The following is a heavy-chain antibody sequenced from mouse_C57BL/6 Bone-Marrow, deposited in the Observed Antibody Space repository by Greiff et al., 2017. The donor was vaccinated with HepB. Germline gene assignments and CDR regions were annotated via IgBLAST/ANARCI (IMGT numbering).Heavy chain of an antibody. J-gene: IGHJ3*01. Sequence: VQLQQSGAELARPGASVKLSCKASGYTFTSYGISWVKQRTGQGLEWIGEIYPRSGNTYYNEKFKSKATLTVDKSSSTAYMQLSSLTSEDSAVYYCARRDYYGSSYLAWFAYWGQGTLVTVSA. V-gene: IGHV1-81*01. CDR3: ARRDYYGSSYLAWFAY. CDR1: GYTFTSYG. D-gene: IGHD1-1*01. CDR2: IYPRSGNT.